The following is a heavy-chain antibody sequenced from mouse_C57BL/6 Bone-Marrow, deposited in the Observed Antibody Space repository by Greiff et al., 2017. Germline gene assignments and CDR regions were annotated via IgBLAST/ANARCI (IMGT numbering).Heavy chain of an antibody. D-gene: IGHD1-2*01. CDR2: FHPYNDDT. V-gene: IGHV1-47*01. CDR1: GYTFTTYP. J-gene: IGHJ1*03. Sequence: VKLMESGAELVKPGASVKMSCKASGYTFTTYPIEWMKQNHGKSLEWIGNFHPYNDDTKYNAKFKGKATLTVEKSSRTVYLELSRLTSDDSAVYYCARGYYGPHWYFDVWGTGTTVTVSS. CDR3: ARGYYGPHWYFDV.